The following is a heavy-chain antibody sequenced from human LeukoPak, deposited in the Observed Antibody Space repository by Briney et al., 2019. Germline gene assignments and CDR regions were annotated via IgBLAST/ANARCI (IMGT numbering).Heavy chain of an antibody. CDR2: ISYDGSNK. D-gene: IGHD4-17*01. Sequence: GGSLRLSCAASGFTFSSYAMHWVRQAPGKGLEWVAVISYDGSNKYYADSVKGRFTISRDNSKNTLYLRMNSLRAEDTAVYYCARGFDYGDYVSYFDYWGQGTLVTVSS. V-gene: IGHV3-30*04. CDR1: GFTFSSYA. J-gene: IGHJ4*02. CDR3: ARGFDYGDYVSYFDY.